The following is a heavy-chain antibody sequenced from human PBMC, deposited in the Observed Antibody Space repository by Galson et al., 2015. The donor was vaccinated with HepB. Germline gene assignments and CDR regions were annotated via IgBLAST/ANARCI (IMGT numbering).Heavy chain of an antibody. CDR1: AFTFSSYA. CDR2: ISGGGSST. D-gene: IGHD6-19*01. CDR3: AKDDGPGWRTGYFDY. J-gene: IGHJ4*02. V-gene: IGHV3-23*01. Sequence: SLRLSCAASAFTFSSYAMSWVRRAPGKGLEWVSAISGGGSSTYYADSVKGRFTISRDNSKNTLYLQMNSLRAEDTAVYYCAKDDGPGWRTGYFDYWGLGTLVTVSS.